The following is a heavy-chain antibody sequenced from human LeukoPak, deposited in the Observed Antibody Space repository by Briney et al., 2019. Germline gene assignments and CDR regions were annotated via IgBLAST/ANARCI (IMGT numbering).Heavy chain of an antibody. Sequence: SETLSLTCTLSGRSISSSSYFWDWVRQPPGKGLEWFGSIYYSGSTYYTTSLRSRVTISVDTSKNQFSLKLTSVTATDTAVYICARASVWSGYYSFDSWGQGTLVTVSS. CDR3: ARASVWSGYYSFDS. J-gene: IGHJ4*02. V-gene: IGHV4-39*01. CDR1: GRSISSSSYF. CDR2: IYYSGST. D-gene: IGHD3-3*01.